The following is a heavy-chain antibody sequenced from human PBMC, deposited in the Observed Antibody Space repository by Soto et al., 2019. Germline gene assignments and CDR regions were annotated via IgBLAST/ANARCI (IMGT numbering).Heavy chain of an antibody. Sequence: SETLSLTCAVSGYSISSGYYWGWIRQPPGKGLEWIGYVYYSGTTNYNPSLKSRVTISVDLSKNRFSLRLSSVTTADTALYYCARTTAVPNTLRSRYFFDYWGQGTLVTVSS. V-gene: IGHV4-38-2*01. CDR2: VYYSGTT. CDR3: ARTTAVPNTLRSRYFFDY. J-gene: IGHJ4*02. D-gene: IGHD4-17*01. CDR1: GYSISSGYY.